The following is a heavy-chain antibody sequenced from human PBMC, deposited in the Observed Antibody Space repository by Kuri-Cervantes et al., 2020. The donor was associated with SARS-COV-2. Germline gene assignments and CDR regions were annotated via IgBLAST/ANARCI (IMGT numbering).Heavy chain of an antibody. CDR3: AREDAFYDAFDI. V-gene: IGHV3-48*01. Sequence: GGSLRLSCAASGFTFSSYSMNWVRQAPGKGLEWVSYISSSSSTIYYADSVKGRFTISRDNSKNTLYLQMNSLRAEDTAVYYCAREDAFYDAFDIWGQGTMVTVSS. J-gene: IGHJ3*02. D-gene: IGHD3-3*02. CDR2: ISSSSSTI. CDR1: GFTFSSYS.